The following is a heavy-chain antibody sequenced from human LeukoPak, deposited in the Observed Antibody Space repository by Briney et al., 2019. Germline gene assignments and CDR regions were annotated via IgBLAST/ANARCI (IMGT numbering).Heavy chain of an antibody. CDR2: ISSYNGNT. D-gene: IGHD2-2*01. CDR1: GYTFNTYG. Sequence: ASVTVSCKASGYTFNTYGITWVRQAPGHGLEWMGWISSYNGNTSYAAKVQGRITVTKDTSASTAYLELRSLRSDDTAVYYCARIACSSSRTYSGRRRLRGGSLDPWGQGTLVTVSS. CDR3: ARIACSSSRTYSGRRRLRGGSLDP. J-gene: IGHJ5*02. V-gene: IGHV1-18*01.